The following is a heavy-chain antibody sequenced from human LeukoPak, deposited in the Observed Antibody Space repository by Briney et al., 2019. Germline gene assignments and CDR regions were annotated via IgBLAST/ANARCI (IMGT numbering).Heavy chain of an antibody. V-gene: IGHV3-23*01. CDR1: GFTFSSYA. D-gene: IGHD1-26*01. Sequence: GGSLRLSCAASGFTFSSYAMHWVRQAPGKGLEWVSAISGSGGSTYYADSVKGRFTISRDNSKNTLYLQMNSLRAEDTAVYYCAKITLGSKEGYWGQGTLVTVSS. J-gene: IGHJ4*02. CDR2: ISGSGGST. CDR3: AKITLGSKEGY.